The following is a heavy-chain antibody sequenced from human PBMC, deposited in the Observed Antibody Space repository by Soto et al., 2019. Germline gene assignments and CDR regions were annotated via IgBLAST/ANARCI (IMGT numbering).Heavy chain of an antibody. J-gene: IGHJ5*02. CDR2: ISGSGGNT. Sequence: EVQLLESGGSLVQPGGSLRLSCAASGFTFSTFAMNWVRQAPGEGLEWVSSISGSGGNTQYADSVKGRVTISRDNSKNTLYLQMNTLRAEDTAVYYCAKCDVLMTTSGGWPNWFDPWGQGTLVIVSS. CDR1: GFTFSTFA. CDR3: AKCDVLMTTSGGWPNWFDP. D-gene: IGHD3-10*01. V-gene: IGHV3-23*01.